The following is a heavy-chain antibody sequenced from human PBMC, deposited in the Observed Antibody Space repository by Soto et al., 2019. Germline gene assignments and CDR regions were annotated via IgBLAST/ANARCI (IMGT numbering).Heavy chain of an antibody. V-gene: IGHV1-2*02. CDR1: GETFTDSS. CDR3: ARDLGGYDLYGPDT. D-gene: IGHD5-12*01. J-gene: IGHJ5*02. Sequence: ASVQVSCKTSGETFTDSSMHWVRQAPGQGLEWMGWINLNSGDTNYAEKFRGRVTMTRDTSIITAYMELTRLKSDDTAVYYCARDLGGYDLYGPDTWGQGSLVTVSS. CDR2: INLNSGDT.